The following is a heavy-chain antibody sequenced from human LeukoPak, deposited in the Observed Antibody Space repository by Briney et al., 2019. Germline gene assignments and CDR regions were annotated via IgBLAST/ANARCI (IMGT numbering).Heavy chain of an antibody. J-gene: IGHJ4*02. Sequence: GGSLRLSCAASGFTFSSYTMYWVRQAPGKGLVWVSRISGDETTTTYADSVMGRFTISRDNAKNTLYLQMDSLRAEDTAVYYCARAQVGSPTDYWGQGPLVTVSS. V-gene: IGHV3-74*01. CDR1: GFTFSSYT. D-gene: IGHD1-26*01. CDR2: ISGDETTT. CDR3: ARAQVGSPTDY.